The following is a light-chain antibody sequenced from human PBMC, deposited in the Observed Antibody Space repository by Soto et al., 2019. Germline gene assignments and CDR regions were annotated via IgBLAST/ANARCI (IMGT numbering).Light chain of an antibody. CDR2: SAS. Sequence: EVVLTQSPVTLSLSPGERATLTCRASQSVSGYLAWYQHKPGQTPRPLVYSASKRAPGTPARFSGSGSGTEFILTISSLEPEDFTVYYCQQRSSWPYTFGPGTKLEI. V-gene: IGKV3-11*01. CDR1: QSVSGY. J-gene: IGKJ2*01. CDR3: QQRSSWPYT.